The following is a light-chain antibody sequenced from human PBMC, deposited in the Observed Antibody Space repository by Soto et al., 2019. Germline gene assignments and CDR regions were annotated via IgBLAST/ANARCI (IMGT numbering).Light chain of an antibody. J-gene: IGKJ1*01. CDR2: GAS. Sequence: EIVLTQSPGTLSLSPGERATLSCRASQSLNTNYLAWYQQKPGQAPRLLIYGASSRATDVPDRFSGSGSGTDFTLTICRLEPEDFAVYYCHQYDDSPRTFGQGTKVDI. V-gene: IGKV3-20*01. CDR1: QSLNTNY. CDR3: HQYDDSPRT.